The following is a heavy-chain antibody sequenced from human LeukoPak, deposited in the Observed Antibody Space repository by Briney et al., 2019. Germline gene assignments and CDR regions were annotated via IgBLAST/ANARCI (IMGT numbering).Heavy chain of an antibody. Sequence: AGGSLRLSCAASGFTFSSYSMNWVRQAPGKGLEWVSYISSSSSTIYYADSVKGRFTISRDNAKNSLYLQMNSLRDEDTAVYYCARGEVKNYDFWSGYDYFDYWGQGTLVTVSS. CDR2: ISSSSSTI. D-gene: IGHD3-3*01. J-gene: IGHJ4*02. CDR1: GFTFSSYS. CDR3: ARGEVKNYDFWSGYDYFDY. V-gene: IGHV3-48*02.